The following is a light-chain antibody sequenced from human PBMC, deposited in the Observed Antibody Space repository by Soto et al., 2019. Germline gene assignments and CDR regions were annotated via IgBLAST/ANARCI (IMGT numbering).Light chain of an antibody. CDR1: QDISNY. V-gene: IGKV1-33*01. Sequence: DIQMTQSPSSLSASEGARVTMXXQASQDISNYLNWYQQKPGKAPKVXIYDASSLESGVPSRFSGSGSGTHFTLTISSLEPEDFAVYYCQQHNNWPQTFGGGTKVDIK. J-gene: IGKJ4*02. CDR3: QQHNNWPQT. CDR2: DAS.